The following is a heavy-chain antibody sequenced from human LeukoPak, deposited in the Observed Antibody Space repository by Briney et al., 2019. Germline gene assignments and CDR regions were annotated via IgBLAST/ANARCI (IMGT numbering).Heavy chain of an antibody. D-gene: IGHD3-3*01. CDR2: IYYSGST. CDR1: GGSISSYY. Sequence: PSETLSLTCTVSGGSISSYYWSWIRQPPGKGLEWIGYIYYSGSTNYNPSLKSRVTISVDTSKNQFSLKLSSVTAADTAVYYCARGSPPIFGVVIYYFDYWGQGTLVTVSS. J-gene: IGHJ4*02. CDR3: ARGSPPIFGVVIYYFDY. V-gene: IGHV4-59*12.